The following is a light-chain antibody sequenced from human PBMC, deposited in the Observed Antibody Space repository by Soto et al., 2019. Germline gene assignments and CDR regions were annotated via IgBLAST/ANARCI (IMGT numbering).Light chain of an antibody. V-gene: IGKV1-5*03. CDR2: KAS. CDR1: QGISSW. J-gene: IGKJ1*01. CDR3: QQGYSTPWT. Sequence: DIQITQGPSSLSTSVGDRVTITCRACQGISSWLAWYQQKPGKAPKLLIYKASSLESGVPSRFSGSGSGTEFTLTLNSLQPEDFATYYCQQGYSTPWTFGQGTEVDIK.